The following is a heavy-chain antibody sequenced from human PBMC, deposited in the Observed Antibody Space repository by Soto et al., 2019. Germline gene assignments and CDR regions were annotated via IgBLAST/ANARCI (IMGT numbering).Heavy chain of an antibody. V-gene: IGHV3-48*02. Sequence: EVQLVESGGGLVQPGGSLRLSCAASGFTFSSYSMNWVRQAPGKGLEWVSYISSSSSTIYYAASVKGRFTISRDNAKNSLYLQMNSLRDEDTAVYYCAREGSPPWGGWSYNWFDPWGQGTLVTVSS. D-gene: IGHD6-19*01. CDR2: ISSSSSTI. CDR3: AREGSPPWGGWSYNWFDP. J-gene: IGHJ5*02. CDR1: GFTFSSYS.